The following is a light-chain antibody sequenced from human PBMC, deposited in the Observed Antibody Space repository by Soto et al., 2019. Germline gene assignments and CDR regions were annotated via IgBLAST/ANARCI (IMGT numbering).Light chain of an antibody. CDR2: WAS. Sequence: DIMLNHSPESLAVSLSEKATMNCKCSRSVLYKSNNKNHLAWYQQKPGQPPQLIIYWASTRESGVPERFSGSGSGTEFTLTINSLQSEDFAVYYCQQYNNWPPGTFGRGTKVDI. V-gene: IGKV4-1*01. CDR3: QQYNNWPPGT. CDR1: RSVLYKSNNKNH. J-gene: IGKJ1*01.